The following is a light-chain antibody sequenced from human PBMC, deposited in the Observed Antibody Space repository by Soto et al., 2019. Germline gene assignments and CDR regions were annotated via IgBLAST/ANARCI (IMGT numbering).Light chain of an antibody. V-gene: IGKV1-39*01. CDR2: AAS. CDR3: QQSYSTSWT. J-gene: IGKJ1*01. CDR1: QGISSY. Sequence: DIQLTQSPSFLSASVGDRVTITCRASQGISSYLAWYQQKPGKAPKLLIYAASNLQSGVPSRFSGSGSGTDFTLTINSLQPEDFATYYCQQSYSTSWTFGQGTKVDIK.